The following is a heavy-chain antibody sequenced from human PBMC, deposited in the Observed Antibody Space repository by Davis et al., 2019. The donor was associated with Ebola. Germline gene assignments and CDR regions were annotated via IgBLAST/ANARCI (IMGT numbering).Heavy chain of an antibody. Sequence: PSETLSLTCTVSGGPISTYYWSWIRQTPGQGLEWIGYVIFTGSTNYNPSLKGRVTMSVDTSTNQFSLNLASVTAADTAIYYCARYSPPSWEVRVFDYWGLGTLVTVS. J-gene: IGHJ4*02. CDR2: VIFTGST. V-gene: IGHV4-59*01. CDR3: ARYSPPSWEVRVFDY. D-gene: IGHD1-26*01. CDR1: GGPISTYY.